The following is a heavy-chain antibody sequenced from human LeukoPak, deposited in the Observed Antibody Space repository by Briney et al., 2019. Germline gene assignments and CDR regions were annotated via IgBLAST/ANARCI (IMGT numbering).Heavy chain of an antibody. CDR1: GFTFSSYS. J-gene: IGHJ4*02. D-gene: IGHD5-18*01. V-gene: IGHV3-48*01. Sequence: GGSLRLSCAASGFTFSSYSMNWVRQAPGKGLEWVSYISSSSSTIYYADSVKGRFTISRDNAKNSLYLQMNSLRAEDTAVYYCARDREYSYGYESDVDYWGQGTLVTVSS. CDR2: ISSSSSTI. CDR3: ARDREYSYGYESDVDY.